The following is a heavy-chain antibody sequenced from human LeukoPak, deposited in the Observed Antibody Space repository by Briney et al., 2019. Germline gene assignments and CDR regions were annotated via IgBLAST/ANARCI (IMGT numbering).Heavy chain of an antibody. J-gene: IGHJ5*02. CDR1: GGSISSDDYY. V-gene: IGHV4-30-4*08. Sequence: PSETLSLTCTVSGGSISSDDYYWSWIRQPPGKGLEWIGFIYYTGSTYYNPSLNSRATISVDTSKNQFSLRLSSVTAADTAVYYCARCPSPGWFAPWGQGTLVTVSS. CDR2: IYYTGST. CDR3: ARCPSPGWFAP.